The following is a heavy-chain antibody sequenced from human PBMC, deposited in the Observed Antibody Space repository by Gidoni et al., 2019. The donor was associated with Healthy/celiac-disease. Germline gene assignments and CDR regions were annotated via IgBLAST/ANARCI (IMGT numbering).Heavy chain of an antibody. CDR2: IFSNDEK. V-gene: IGHV2-26*01. CDR1: GFSLSNTRMG. CDR3: ARYSYDFWSGSYGPVGRPGAFDY. Sequence: QVTLKESGPVLVKPTETLTLTCTVSGFSLSNTRMGGSWIRQPPGKALEWLAHIFSNDEKSYSTSLKSRLTISKDTSRSQVVLTMTNMDPVDTATYYCARYSYDFWSGSYGPVGRPGAFDYWGQGTLVTVSS. D-gene: IGHD3-3*01. J-gene: IGHJ4*02.